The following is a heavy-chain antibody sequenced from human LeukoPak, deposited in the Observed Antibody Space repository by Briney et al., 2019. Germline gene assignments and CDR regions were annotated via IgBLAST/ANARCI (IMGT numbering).Heavy chain of an antibody. V-gene: IGHV3-23*01. CDR2: ISGSGGST. CDR1: GFTFSSYA. J-gene: IGHJ4*02. Sequence: PGGSLRLSCAASGFTFSSYAMSWVRQAPGKGLEWVSAISGSGGSTYYADSVKGRFTISRDNSKNTLYLQMNSLRAEDTAVYYCARDRVYSSHFDYWGQGTLVTVSS. D-gene: IGHD6-13*01. CDR3: ARDRVYSSHFDY.